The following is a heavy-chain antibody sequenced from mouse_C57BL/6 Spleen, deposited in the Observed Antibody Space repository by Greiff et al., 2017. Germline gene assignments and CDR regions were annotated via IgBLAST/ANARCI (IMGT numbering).Heavy chain of an antibody. CDR2: IDPDTGGT. V-gene: IGHV1-15*01. Sequence: QVQLQQSGAELVRPGASVTLSCKASGYTFTDYEMHWVKQTPVHGLEWIGAIDPDTGGTAYNQKFKGKAILTADESSSTAYMELRSLTSEDSAVYYCTRSAAGPAWGQGTLVTVSA. D-gene: IGHD6-1*01. J-gene: IGHJ3*01. CDR3: TRSAAGPA. CDR1: GYTFTDYE.